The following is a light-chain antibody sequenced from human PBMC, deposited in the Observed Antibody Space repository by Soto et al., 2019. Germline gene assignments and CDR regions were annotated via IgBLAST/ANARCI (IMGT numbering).Light chain of an antibody. CDR2: YNN. J-gene: IGLJ1*01. CDR3: AAWDDSLNARYV. V-gene: IGLV1-44*01. CDR1: SSNIGRNA. Sequence: QSVLTQPPSASGTPGQRVTISCSGSSSNIGRNAVNWYQQLPGTAPKVLIYYNNQRPSGVPDRFSGSKSGTSASLAISGLQSADEAEYYCAAWDDSLNARYVFGTGTKLTVL.